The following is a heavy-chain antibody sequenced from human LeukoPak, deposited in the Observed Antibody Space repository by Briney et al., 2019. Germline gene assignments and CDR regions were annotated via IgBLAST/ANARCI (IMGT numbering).Heavy chain of an antibody. J-gene: IGHJ2*01. D-gene: IGHD6-19*01. CDR1: GVSFSDYY. V-gene: IGHV4-34*01. CDR3: ATVAVARYWYFDL. CDR2: INHSGST. Sequence: PSGTLSLTCAVYGVSFSDYYWSWIRQPPGKGLEWIGEINHSGSTNYNPSLKSRVTVSLDTSKNQFSLKLSSVTAADTAVYYCATVAVARYWYFDLWGRGTLVTVSS.